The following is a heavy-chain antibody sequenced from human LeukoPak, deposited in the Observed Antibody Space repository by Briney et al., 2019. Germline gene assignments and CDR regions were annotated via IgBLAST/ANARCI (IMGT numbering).Heavy chain of an antibody. D-gene: IGHD6-13*01. CDR2: INPNSGGT. CDR3: ARSSIPSSWPTRLYDAFDI. Sequence: GASVKVSCKASGYTFTGYYMHWVRQAPGQGLEWMGWINPNSGGTNYAQKFQGRVTMTRDMSTSTVYMELSSLRSEDTAVYYCARSSIPSSWPTRLYDAFDIWSQGTMVTVSS. J-gene: IGHJ3*02. CDR1: GYTFTGYY. V-gene: IGHV1-2*02.